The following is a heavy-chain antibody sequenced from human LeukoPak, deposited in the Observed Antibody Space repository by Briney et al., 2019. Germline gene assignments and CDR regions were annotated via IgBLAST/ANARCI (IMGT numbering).Heavy chain of an antibody. CDR2: INHSGST. CDR3: ARETSQKGAHYMDV. D-gene: IGHD3-16*01. Sequence: PSETLSLTCAVYGGSFSGYYWSWIRQPPGKGLEWIGEINHSGSTNYDPSLKSRVTISVDTSKNQFSLKLSSVTAADTAVYYCARETSQKGAHYMDVWGKGTTVTISS. V-gene: IGHV4-34*01. J-gene: IGHJ6*03. CDR1: GGSFSGYY.